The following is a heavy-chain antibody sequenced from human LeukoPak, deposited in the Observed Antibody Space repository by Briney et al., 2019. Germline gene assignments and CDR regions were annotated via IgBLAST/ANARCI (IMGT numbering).Heavy chain of an antibody. CDR2: INHSGST. J-gene: IGHJ4*02. D-gene: IGHD6-13*01. CDR3: ARDVVAAAGIWDY. V-gene: IGHV4-34*01. CDR1: GGSFSGYY. Sequence: SETLSLTCAVYGGSFSGYYWSWIRQPPGKGLEWIGEINHSGSTNYNPSLKSRVTISVDTSKNQFSLKLSSVTAADTAVYYCARDVVAAAGIWDYWGQGTLVTVSS.